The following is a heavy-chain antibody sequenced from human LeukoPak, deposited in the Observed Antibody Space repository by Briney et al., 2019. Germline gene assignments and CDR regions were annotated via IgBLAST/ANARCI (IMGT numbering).Heavy chain of an antibody. D-gene: IGHD5-24*01. CDR1: GYTFTGYY. CDR2: INPNSGGT. Sequence: VASVKVSCKASGYTFTGYYMHWVRQAPGQGLEWMGWINPNSGGTNYAQKFQGRVTMTRDTSISTAYMELSRLRSDDTAVYYCARAQSRTHWDGFDIWGQGTMVTLPS. J-gene: IGHJ3*02. CDR3: ARAQSRTHWDGFDI. V-gene: IGHV1-2*02.